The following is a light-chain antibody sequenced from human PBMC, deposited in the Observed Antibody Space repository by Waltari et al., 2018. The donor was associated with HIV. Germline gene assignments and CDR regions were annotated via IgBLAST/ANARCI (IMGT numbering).Light chain of an antibody. J-gene: IGLJ2*01. CDR3: QSYDSSLSGWVV. CDR1: SSNIGAGYD. Sequence: QSVLTQPPSVSGAPGQRVTISCTGSSSNIGAGYDVHWYQQLPGTAPTLLIYGTNNRPSGVPDRVSGSKSGTSASLAITGLQAEDEAEYYCQSYDSSLSGWVVFGGGTKVTVL. CDR2: GTN. V-gene: IGLV1-40*01.